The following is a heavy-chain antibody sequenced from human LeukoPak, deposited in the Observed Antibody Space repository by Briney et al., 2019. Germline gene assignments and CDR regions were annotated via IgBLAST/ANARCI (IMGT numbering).Heavy chain of an antibody. D-gene: IGHD3-22*01. CDR2: ISAYNGNT. V-gene: IGHV1-18*01. J-gene: IGHJ4*02. CDR1: GYTFINYG. Sequence: ASVKVSCKASGYTFINYGINWVRQVPGQGLEWMGWISAYNGNTHSAQKLQGRVTMTTDTSTSTAYMELRSLRSDDTAVYYCARDQFIDYYDSSGYHYFDYWGQGTLVTVSS. CDR3: ARDQFIDYYDSSGYHYFDY.